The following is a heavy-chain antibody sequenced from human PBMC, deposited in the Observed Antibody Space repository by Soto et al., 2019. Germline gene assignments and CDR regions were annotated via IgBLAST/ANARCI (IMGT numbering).Heavy chain of an antibody. V-gene: IGHV4-59*01. CDR2: IYYSGST. J-gene: IGHJ5*02. CDR1: GGSISTYY. CDR3: ARDRLANWFDP. Sequence: SETLALTCTVSGGSISTYYWSWIRQPPGKGLEWIGYIYYSGSTNYNPSLKSRVSISVETSKNQFSLKLSSVTAADTAVYYCARDRLANWFDPWGQGTLVTVS. D-gene: IGHD3-9*01.